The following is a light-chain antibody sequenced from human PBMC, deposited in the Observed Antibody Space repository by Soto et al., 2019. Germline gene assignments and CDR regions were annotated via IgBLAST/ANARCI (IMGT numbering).Light chain of an antibody. CDR1: SSDVGAYNS. CDR3: SSYTNRRDVV. Sequence: QSALTQPASVSGSPGQSITISCTGTSSDVGAYNSVSWYQLHPGKAPQLMIYDVTNRPSGVSNRFSGSKSGNTASLTISGLQAEDEADYYCSSYTNRRDVVFGEGTKVTVL. CDR2: DVT. J-gene: IGLJ2*01. V-gene: IGLV2-14*03.